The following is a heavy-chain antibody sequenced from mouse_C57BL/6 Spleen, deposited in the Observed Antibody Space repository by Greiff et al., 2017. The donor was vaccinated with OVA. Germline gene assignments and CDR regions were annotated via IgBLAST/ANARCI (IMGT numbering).Heavy chain of an antibody. CDR2: ILPGSGST. V-gene: IGHV1-9*01. CDR3: ARGGYYYGSSPFYAMDY. CDR1: GYTFTGYW. D-gene: IGHD1-1*01. J-gene: IGHJ4*01. Sequence: VKLMESGAELMKPGASVKLSCKATGYTFTGYWIEWVKQRPGHGLEWIGEILPGSGSTNYNEKFKGKATFTADTSSNTAYMQLSSLTTEDSAIYYCARGGYYYGSSPFYAMDYWGQGTSVTVSS.